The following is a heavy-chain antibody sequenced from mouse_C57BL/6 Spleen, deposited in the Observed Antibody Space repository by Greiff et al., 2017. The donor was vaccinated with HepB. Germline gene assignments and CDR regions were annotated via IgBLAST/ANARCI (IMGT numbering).Heavy chain of an antibody. J-gene: IGHJ4*01. Sequence: EVMLVESGGGLVQPGGSLKLSCAASGFTFSDYYMYWVRQTPEKRLEWVAYISNGGGSTYYPDTVKGRFTISRDNAKNTLYLQMSRLKSEDTAMYYCARREVTTSAMDYWGQGTSVTVSS. V-gene: IGHV5-12*01. CDR1: GFTFSDYY. CDR3: ARREVTTSAMDY. CDR2: ISNGGGST. D-gene: IGHD2-2*01.